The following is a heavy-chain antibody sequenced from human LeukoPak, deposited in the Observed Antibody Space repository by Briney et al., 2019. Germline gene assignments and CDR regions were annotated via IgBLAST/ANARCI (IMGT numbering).Heavy chain of an antibody. CDR1: GYTFTGYY. J-gene: IGHJ5*01. D-gene: IGHD6-19*01. CDR3: ARGYSSGTAATNRDWFDP. Sequence: ASVKVSCKASGYTFTGYYMHWVRQAPGQGLEWMGWINPNSGGTNHAQKFQGRVTTPRDTSISTAYMELSRLRSDETAVYYCARGYSSGTAATNRDWFDPWGQGTLVTLSS. CDR2: INPNSGGT. V-gene: IGHV1-2*02.